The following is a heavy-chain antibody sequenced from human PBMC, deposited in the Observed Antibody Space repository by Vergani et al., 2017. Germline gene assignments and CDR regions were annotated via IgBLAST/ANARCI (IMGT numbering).Heavy chain of an antibody. Sequence: EVQLVESGGGLVQPGGSLTLSCAASGFTFSGSAMHWVRQTSGKGLEWIGRIRDKTYNYATAYAVSVKGRFIISRDDSKKTEYLQMNRLTIEDTAVYYCARSRIYYGAGSPDYWGQGTLVTVSS. CDR3: ARSRIYYGAGSPDY. CDR2: IRDKTYNYAT. CDR1: GFTFSGSA. J-gene: IGHJ4*02. D-gene: IGHD3-10*01. V-gene: IGHV3-73*02.